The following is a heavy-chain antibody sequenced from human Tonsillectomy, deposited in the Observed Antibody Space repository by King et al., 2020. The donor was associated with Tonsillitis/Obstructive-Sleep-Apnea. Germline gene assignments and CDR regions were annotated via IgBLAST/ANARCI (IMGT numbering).Heavy chain of an antibody. CDR2: INPSGGST. J-gene: IGHJ4*02. CDR3: APTLLRGYSYVL. V-gene: IGHV1-46*01. CDR1: GYTFTSYY. Sequence: VQLVQSGAEVKKPGASVKVSCKASGYTFTSYYMHWVRQAPGQGLEWMGIINPSGGSTSYAQKFQGRVTMTRDTSTSTVYMELSSLRSEDTAVYYCAPTLLRGYSYVLWGQGTLVTVSS. D-gene: IGHD5-18*01.